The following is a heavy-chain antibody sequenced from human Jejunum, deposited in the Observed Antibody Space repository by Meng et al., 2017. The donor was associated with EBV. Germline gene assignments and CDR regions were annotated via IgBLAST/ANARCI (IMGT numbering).Heavy chain of an antibody. CDR3: ARGEGGYCSSSSCYLGT. CDR1: GYSFTSRA. CDR2: INTDTRNP. V-gene: IGHV7-4-1*02. Sequence: GQLVQSGSGLKPPGASVKVSCKASGYSFTSRAMHWVRQAPGQGLEWMGWINTDTRNPTYAQGLTGRFVFSLDTSVSTAYLQISSLKAEDTAVYYCARGEGGYCSSSSCYLGTWGQGTLVTVSS. D-gene: IGHD2-2*01. J-gene: IGHJ4*02.